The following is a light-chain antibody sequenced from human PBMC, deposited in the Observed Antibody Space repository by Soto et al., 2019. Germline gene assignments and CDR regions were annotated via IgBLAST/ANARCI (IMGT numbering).Light chain of an antibody. CDR2: AAS. Sequence: DIQMTQSPSSLSASVGDTVTITCRASQSISVHLNWYQQKPGKVPKLLIYAASNLQSGVPSSFSGSGSETDFALIISSLQPEDFATYYCQQSYITPYTFGQGTKLQIK. V-gene: IGKV1-39*01. CDR3: QQSYITPYT. J-gene: IGKJ2*01. CDR1: QSISVH.